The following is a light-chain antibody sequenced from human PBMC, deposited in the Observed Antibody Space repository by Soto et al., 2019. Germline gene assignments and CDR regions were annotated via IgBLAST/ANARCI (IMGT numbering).Light chain of an antibody. J-gene: IGLJ2*01. CDR3: ASWDDSLSGVG. CDR1: SSNIGSNY. V-gene: IGLV1-47*01. Sequence: QSVLTQPPSASGTPGQRVTISCSGSSSNIGSNYVYWYQQLPGTVPQLLIYRNNERPSGVPDRFSGSKSGTSASLAISGLRSEDEADYYCASWDDSLSGVGFGGGTK. CDR2: RNN.